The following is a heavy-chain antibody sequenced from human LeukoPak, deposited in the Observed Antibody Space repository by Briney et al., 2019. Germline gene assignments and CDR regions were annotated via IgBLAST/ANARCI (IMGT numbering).Heavy chain of an antibody. Sequence: PSETLSLTCTVSGGSISSYYWNWIRQPPGKGLEWIGEINHSGSTNYNPSLKSRVTISVDTSKNQFSLKLSSVTAADTAVYYCARTPGYCSGGSCYPRYRYYYMDVWGKGTTVTVSS. V-gene: IGHV4-34*01. CDR3: ARTPGYCSGGSCYPRYRYYYMDV. J-gene: IGHJ6*03. CDR2: INHSGST. D-gene: IGHD2-15*01. CDR1: GGSISSYY.